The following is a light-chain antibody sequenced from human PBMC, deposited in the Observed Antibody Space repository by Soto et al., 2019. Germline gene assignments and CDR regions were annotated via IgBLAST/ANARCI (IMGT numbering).Light chain of an antibody. CDR3: QQSYSTHALT. V-gene: IGKV1-39*01. CDR1: QNIAKY. J-gene: IGKJ4*01. Sequence: DIQMTQPPSSLSASVGDRVTITCRASQNIAKYLNWYQQKPGKAPKILLYGASSLQSGVPSRFSGSGSGTDFTLTISSLQPEDFAIYYCQQSYSTHALTFGGGTKVEIK. CDR2: GAS.